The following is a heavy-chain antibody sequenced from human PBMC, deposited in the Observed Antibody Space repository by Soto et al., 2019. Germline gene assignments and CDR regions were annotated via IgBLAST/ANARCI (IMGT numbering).Heavy chain of an antibody. D-gene: IGHD4-17*01. Sequence: EVQLLESGGGLVQPGGSLRLSCAASGFTFSSYAMSWVRQAPGTGLEWVSTISGSGGTTYYADSVKGRFTISRDNSKNTLYLQMNSLRAEDTAVYYCAKGPLYGDYVSGWGQGTLVTVSS. CDR1: GFTFSSYA. V-gene: IGHV3-23*01. CDR2: ISGSGGTT. CDR3: AKGPLYGDYVSG. J-gene: IGHJ4*02.